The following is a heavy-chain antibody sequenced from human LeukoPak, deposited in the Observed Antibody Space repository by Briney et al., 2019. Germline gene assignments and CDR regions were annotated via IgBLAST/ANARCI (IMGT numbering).Heavy chain of an antibody. CDR1: GFTFGTYG. V-gene: IGHV3-21*01. Sequence: KSGGSLRLSCAASGFTFGTYGMNWVRQAPGKGLEWVSSISSSSTNIYYADSVKGRFTISRDNAKNSLFLQMNSLRAEDTAVYYCARGGSSPLADWGQGTLVTVSS. CDR2: ISSSSTNI. D-gene: IGHD6-13*01. CDR3: ARGGSSPLAD. J-gene: IGHJ4*02.